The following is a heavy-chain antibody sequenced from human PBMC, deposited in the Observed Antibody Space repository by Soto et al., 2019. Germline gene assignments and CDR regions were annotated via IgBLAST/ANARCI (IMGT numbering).Heavy chain of an antibody. D-gene: IGHD5-12*01. Sequence: GASVKVSCKASRYTFFTYDISWVRQAPVQGLEWMGWISTYSGDTKYAQKFQGRVTMTTDTSTTTAYLELRSLRSDDTAVYYCARHHGPTTSENWFDPWGQGTLVTVSS. CDR2: ISTYSGDT. V-gene: IGHV1-18*01. J-gene: IGHJ5*02. CDR1: RYTFFTYD. CDR3: ARHHGPTTSENWFDP.